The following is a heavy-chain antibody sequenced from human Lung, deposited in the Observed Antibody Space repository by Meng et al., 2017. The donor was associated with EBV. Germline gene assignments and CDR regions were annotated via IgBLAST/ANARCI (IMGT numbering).Heavy chain of an antibody. Sequence: EMQLVETGGGLVKPGGSLRLACAASGFIFSDYSKNWVRQAPGKGLEWVSSISSNSRYIYQPDSVKGRFTISRDNVQNSLYLQMHSLRAEDTAVYYCARDFLRADYHSGSPSVWGQGTLVTVSS. V-gene: IGHV3-21*01. CDR1: GFIFSDYS. CDR3: ARDFLRADYHSGSPSV. J-gene: IGHJ1*01. CDR2: ISSNSRYI. D-gene: IGHD3-10*01.